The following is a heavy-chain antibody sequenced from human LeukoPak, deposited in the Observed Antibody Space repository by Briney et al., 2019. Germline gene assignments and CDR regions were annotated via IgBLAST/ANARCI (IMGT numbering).Heavy chain of an antibody. J-gene: IGHJ5*02. Sequence: GGSLRLSXAASGFTFSSYAMSWVRQAPGQGLVWVSSISGDGRISYADSVKGRFTISRDNARNTLDLQMNNLRVEDTAIYYCAKVGVVLGKWLDPWGQGTVVVVSS. CDR1: GFTFSSYA. V-gene: IGHV3-23*01. D-gene: IGHD3-10*01. CDR2: ISGDGRI. CDR3: AKVGVVLGKWLDP.